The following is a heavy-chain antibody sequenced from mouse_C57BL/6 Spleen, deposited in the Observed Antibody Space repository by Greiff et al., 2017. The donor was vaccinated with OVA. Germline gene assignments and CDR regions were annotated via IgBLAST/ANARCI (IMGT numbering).Heavy chain of an antibody. Sequence: EVQGVESGGDLVKPGGSLKLSCAASGFTFSSYGMSWVRQTPDKRLEWVATISSGGSYTYYPDSVKGRFTISRDNAKNTLYLQMSSLKSEDTAMYYCASSSNSWFAYWGQGTLVTVSA. CDR1: GFTFSSYG. CDR2: ISSGGSYT. V-gene: IGHV5-6*01. J-gene: IGHJ3*01. D-gene: IGHD2-5*01. CDR3: ASSSNSWFAY.